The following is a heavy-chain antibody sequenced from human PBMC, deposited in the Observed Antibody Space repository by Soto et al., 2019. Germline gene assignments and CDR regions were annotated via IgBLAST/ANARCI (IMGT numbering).Heavy chain of an antibody. D-gene: IGHD2-2*01. CDR2: INHSGST. CDR1: GGSFSGYY. J-gene: IGHJ5*02. V-gene: IGHV4-34*01. CDR3: AIGREGYCSSTSCSGSWFDP. Sequence: SETLSLTCAVYGGSFSGYYWSWIRQPPGKGLEWIGEINHSGSTNYNPSLKSRVTISVDTSKNQFSLKLSSVTAADTAVYYCAIGREGYCSSTSCSGSWFDPWGQGTLVTVSS.